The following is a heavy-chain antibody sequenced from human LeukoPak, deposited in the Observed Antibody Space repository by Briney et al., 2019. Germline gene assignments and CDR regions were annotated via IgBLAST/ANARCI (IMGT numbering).Heavy chain of an antibody. CDR2: ISSSGSTI. D-gene: IGHD3-10*01. CDR3: ARGGPEGWFGELARNWFDP. J-gene: IGHJ5*02. CDR1: GFIFSSYE. Sequence: PGGSLRLSCAASGFIFSSYEMNWVRQAPGKGLEWVSYISSSGSTIYYADSVKGRFTISRDNAKNSLYLQMNSLRAEDTAVYYCARGGPEGWFGELARNWFDPWGQGTLVTVSS. V-gene: IGHV3-48*03.